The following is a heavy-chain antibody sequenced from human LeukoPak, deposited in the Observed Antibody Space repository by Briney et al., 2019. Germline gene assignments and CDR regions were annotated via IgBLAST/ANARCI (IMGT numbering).Heavy chain of an antibody. CDR1: GFTFSNYV. CDR3: ANEYSKGDV. D-gene: IGHD4-11*01. CDR2: ISVSGTST. Sequence: GGSLRLSCVASGFTFSNYVMNWVRQAPGKGLECVSSISVSGTSTYYADSVKGRFTSSRDNSKNTLYLQMNSLRAEDTAIYYCANEYSKGDVWGQGTTVTVSS. V-gene: IGHV3-23*01. J-gene: IGHJ3*01.